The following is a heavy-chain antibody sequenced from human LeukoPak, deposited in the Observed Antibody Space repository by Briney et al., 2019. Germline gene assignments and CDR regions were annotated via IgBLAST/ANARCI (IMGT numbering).Heavy chain of an antibody. Sequence: GGSLRLSCAASGFTFSSYGMHWVRQAPGKGLEWVAVISYDGSNKYYADSVKGRFTISRDNSKNTLYLQMNSLRAEDTAVYYCAKDPARSSGYYDFWSGYYRGPYYFDYWGQGTLVTVSS. D-gene: IGHD3-3*01. CDR2: ISYDGSNK. CDR1: GFTFSSYG. J-gene: IGHJ4*02. CDR3: AKDPARSSGYYDFWSGYYRGPYYFDY. V-gene: IGHV3-30*18.